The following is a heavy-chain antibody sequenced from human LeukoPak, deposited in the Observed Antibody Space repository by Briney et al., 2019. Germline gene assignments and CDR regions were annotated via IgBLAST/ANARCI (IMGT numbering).Heavy chain of an antibody. J-gene: IGHJ4*02. V-gene: IGHV3-48*03. CDR1: GFTFSSYE. D-gene: IGHD6-19*01. Sequence: GGTLRLSCVASGFTFSSYEMNWVRQAPGKGLEWVSYISGSGGTIYYGDSVKGRFTISRDNSKNTLYLQMNSQRAEDTAVYYCATAKASGFYFDYWGQGTLVTVSS. CDR3: ATAKASGFYFDY. CDR2: ISGSGGTI.